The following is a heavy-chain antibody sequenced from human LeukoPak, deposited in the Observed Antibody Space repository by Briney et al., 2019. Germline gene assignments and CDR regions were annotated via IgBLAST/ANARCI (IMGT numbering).Heavy chain of an antibody. V-gene: IGHV3-9*01. Sequence: GGSLRLSCAASGFTFDDYAMHWVRQAPGKGLEWVSGISWNSFTIGYADSVKGRFTISRDNAKNSLYLQMDSLRVEDTALYYCAKDIGRVDTASTYMDVWGKGTTVTISS. CDR1: GFTFDDYA. CDR3: AKDIGRVDTASTYMDV. J-gene: IGHJ6*03. CDR2: ISWNSFTI. D-gene: IGHD5-18*01.